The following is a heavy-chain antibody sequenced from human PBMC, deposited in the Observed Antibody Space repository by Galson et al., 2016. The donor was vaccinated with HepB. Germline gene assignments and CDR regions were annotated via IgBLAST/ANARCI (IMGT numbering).Heavy chain of an antibody. CDR2: IYSGGDT. J-gene: IGHJ6*04. Sequence: SLRLSCAVSGFTVSSDYTNWVRQAPGKELEWVSVIYSGGDTYYADSVKGRFTISRDNSKNTLYLQMSSLRTEDTAVYFCARDPGLRNGMGGWGKGTTVTVSS. D-gene: IGHD4-17*01. CDR3: ARDPGLRNGMGG. CDR1: GFTVSSDY. V-gene: IGHV3-66*02.